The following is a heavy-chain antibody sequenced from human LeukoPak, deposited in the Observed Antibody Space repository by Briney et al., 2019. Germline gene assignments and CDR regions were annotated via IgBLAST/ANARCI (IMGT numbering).Heavy chain of an antibody. CDR2: IYSGGIT. V-gene: IGHV3-66*01. CDR3: ARDDGNGGPFDY. CDR1: GFTVSSNY. J-gene: IGHJ4*02. Sequence: GGSLRLSCVVSGFTVSSNYMNWVRQAPGKGLEWVSVIYSGGITYYADSVKGRFTVSRDYSKNTLYLQMNSLRAEDTAVYYCARDDGNGGPFDYWGQGTLVTVSS. D-gene: IGHD4-23*01.